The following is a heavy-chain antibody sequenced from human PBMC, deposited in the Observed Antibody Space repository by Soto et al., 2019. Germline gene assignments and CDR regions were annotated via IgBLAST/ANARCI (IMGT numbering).Heavy chain of an antibody. V-gene: IGHV1-69*01. Sequence: QVQLVQSGAEVKKPGSSVKVSCKASGGTFSSYAISWVRQAPGQGLEWMGGLIPIFGTANYAQKFQGRVTITADESTSTAYIELSSLRSEDTAVYYCARTTSFITGTDYYYFVMDVWGQGTTVTVSS. D-gene: IGHD1-7*01. CDR2: LIPIFGTA. CDR1: GGTFSSYA. J-gene: IGHJ6*02. CDR3: ARTTSFITGTDYYYFVMDV.